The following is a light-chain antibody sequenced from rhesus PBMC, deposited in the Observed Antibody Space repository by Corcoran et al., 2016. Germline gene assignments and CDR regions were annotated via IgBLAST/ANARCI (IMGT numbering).Light chain of an antibody. V-gene: IGKV3-40*03. Sequence: EIVMTQSPVTLSLSPGETAILSRRASESVGSYLAWYQQKPGQVPKLLVHRAYFRATGIPDRFRGTGARTEFTLTISSREPEDVGVYHCPQYNDLRALTFGEGTKVEIK. J-gene: IGKJ4*01. CDR3: PQYNDLRALT. CDR2: RAY. CDR1: ESVGSY.